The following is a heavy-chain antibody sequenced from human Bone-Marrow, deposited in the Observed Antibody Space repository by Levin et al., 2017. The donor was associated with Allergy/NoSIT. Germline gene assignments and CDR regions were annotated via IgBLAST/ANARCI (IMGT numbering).Heavy chain of an antibody. J-gene: IGHJ6*02. CDR1: GDTMRSYH. V-gene: IGHV4-59*13. CDR3: ARHPFASGQDQQQKRFYYGLDV. D-gene: IGHD6-19*01. Sequence: KTSETLSLTCGVSGDTMRSYHWSWIRQPPGKGLELIGYIFYTGKPTYNPSFKSRVTLSVDTSKNQFYLNLTSVTAADTAVYFCARHPFASGQDQQQKRFYYGLDVWGQGTAVTVSS. CDR2: IFYTGKP.